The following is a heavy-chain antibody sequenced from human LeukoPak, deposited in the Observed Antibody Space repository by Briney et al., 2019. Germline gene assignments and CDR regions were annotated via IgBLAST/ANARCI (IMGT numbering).Heavy chain of an antibody. CDR1: GGTFSSYA. Sequence: ASVKVSCKASGGTFSSYAISWVRQAPGQGLEWMGGIIPIFGTANYAQKFQGRVTITADESTSTDYIELSSLRSEDTAVYYCARGNSEYYDILTGYDYWGQGTLVTVSS. CDR2: IIPIFGTA. CDR3: ARGNSEYYDILTGYDY. J-gene: IGHJ4*02. D-gene: IGHD3-9*01. V-gene: IGHV1-69*13.